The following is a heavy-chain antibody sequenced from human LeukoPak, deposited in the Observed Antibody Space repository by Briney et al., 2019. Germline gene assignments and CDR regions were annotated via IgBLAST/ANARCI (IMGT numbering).Heavy chain of an antibody. CDR2: ISSSGSTI. CDR3: ARDLGDGFGELKVDY. D-gene: IGHD3-10*01. V-gene: IGHV3-48*03. J-gene: IGHJ4*02. Sequence: WGSLRLSCAASGFTFSSYEMNWVRQAPGKGLEWGSYISSSGSTIYYADSVKGRFTISRDNAKNSLYLKMNSLRDEDTAVYYCARDLGDGFGELKVDYWGQGTLVTVSS. CDR1: GFTFSSYE.